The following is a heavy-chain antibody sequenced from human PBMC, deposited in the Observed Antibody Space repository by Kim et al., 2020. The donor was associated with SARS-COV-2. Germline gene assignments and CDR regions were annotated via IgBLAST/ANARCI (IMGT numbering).Heavy chain of an antibody. Sequence: ASVKVSCKASGYTFTSYDINWVRQATGQGLEWMGWMNPNSGNTGYPQKFQGRVTMTRNTSISTAYMELSSLRSEDTAVYYCARGSPSRYCSGGSCPYFDYWGQGPLVTLSS. V-gene: IGHV1-8*01. CDR2: MNPNSGNT. J-gene: IGHJ4*02. D-gene: IGHD2-15*01. CDR3: ARGSPSRYCSGGSCPYFDY. CDR1: GYTFTSYD.